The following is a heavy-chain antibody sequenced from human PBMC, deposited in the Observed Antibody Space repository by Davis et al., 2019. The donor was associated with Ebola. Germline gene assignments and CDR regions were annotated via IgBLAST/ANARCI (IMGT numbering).Heavy chain of an antibody. Sequence: PSETLSLTCAVYGGSFSGYYWSWIRQPPGKGLEWIGEITHIGSTNYNPSLKSRVTISVDTSKNQFSLKLSSVTAADTAVYYCARGLTGEDAFDIWGQGTMVTVSS. CDR2: ITHIGST. J-gene: IGHJ3*02. CDR1: GGSFSGYY. CDR3: ARGLTGEDAFDI. D-gene: IGHD7-27*01. V-gene: IGHV4-34*01.